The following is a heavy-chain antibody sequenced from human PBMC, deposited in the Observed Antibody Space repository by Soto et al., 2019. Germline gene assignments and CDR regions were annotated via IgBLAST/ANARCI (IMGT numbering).Heavy chain of an antibody. D-gene: IGHD4-17*01. CDR1: GFNFSRYA. CDR3: AKDRATVPTGFDY. J-gene: IGHJ4*02. Sequence: EVQRLESGGGVVQPGMSLRLSCAASGFNFSRYAISWVRQAPGKGMEWGSAINASGGSTYYADSGKGRLTISRDNSKNTVYLQMITLNAGDTAVYYCAKDRATVPTGFDYWVQGILITDS. CDR2: INASGGST. V-gene: IGHV3-23*01.